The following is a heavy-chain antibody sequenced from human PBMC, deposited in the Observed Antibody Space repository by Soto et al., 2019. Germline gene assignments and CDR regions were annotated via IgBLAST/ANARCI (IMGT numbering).Heavy chain of an antibody. CDR2: IHYSGST. D-gene: IGHD3-10*01. V-gene: IGHV4-59*01. CDR3: ARSEFGSGTIEDY. J-gene: IGHJ4*02. Sequence: SETLSLTCTVSGGSISSYYWSWIRQPPGKGLEWIGYIHYSGSTNYNPSLKSRVIVSVDTSKNQFSLKLSSVTAADTAEYYCARSEFGSGTIEDYWGQGTLVTVSS. CDR1: GGSISSYY.